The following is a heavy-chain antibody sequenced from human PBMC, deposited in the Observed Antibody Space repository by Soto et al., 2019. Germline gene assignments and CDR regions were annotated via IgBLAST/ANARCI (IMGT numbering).Heavy chain of an antibody. Sequence: QVQLVQSGAEVKKPGASVKVSCKASGYTFTSYGISWVRQAPGQGLEWMGWISAYNGNTNYAQKLQGRVTMTTDTSTSTADMELRSLRSDDTAVYYCARDRRHGSGSKEAFDIWGQGTMVTVSS. V-gene: IGHV1-18*01. CDR2: ISAYNGNT. J-gene: IGHJ3*02. CDR3: ARDRRHGSGSKEAFDI. D-gene: IGHD3-10*01. CDR1: GYTFTSYG.